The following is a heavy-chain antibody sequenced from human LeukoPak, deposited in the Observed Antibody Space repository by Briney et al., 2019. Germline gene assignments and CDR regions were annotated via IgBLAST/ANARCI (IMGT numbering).Heavy chain of an antibody. D-gene: IGHD7-27*01. CDR1: GFTFSSYG. Sequence: VGSLRLSCAASGFTFSSYGMHWVRQAPGKGVEWVAVIWYDGSNKYYADSVKGRFTISRDDSKNMLYLQMNSLRTADTAVDYCARDPGEAGYWGQGTLVTVSS. CDR3: ARDPGEAGY. J-gene: IGHJ1*01. CDR2: IWYDGSNK. V-gene: IGHV3-33*01.